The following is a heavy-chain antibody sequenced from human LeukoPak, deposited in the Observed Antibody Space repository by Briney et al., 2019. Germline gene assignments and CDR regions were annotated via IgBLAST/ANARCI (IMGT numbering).Heavy chain of an antibody. J-gene: IGHJ4*02. CDR3: AITIVGVVIQNY. CDR1: GSTFTSYG. CDR2: ISTYNGNT. Sequence: ALVKLSCKASGSTFTSYGISWVRQAPGQGLEWMGLISTYNGNTNYAQRLQGRVTMTTDTSTSTAYMELRSLRSDDTAVYYCAITIVGVVIQNYWGQGTLVTVSS. D-gene: IGHD3-3*01. V-gene: IGHV1-18*01.